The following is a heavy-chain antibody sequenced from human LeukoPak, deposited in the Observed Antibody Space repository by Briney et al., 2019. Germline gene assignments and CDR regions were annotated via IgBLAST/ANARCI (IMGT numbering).Heavy chain of an antibody. Sequence: GGSLRLSCAASGFTFSSYWMSWVRQAPGKGLEWVSVIYSGGSTYYADSVKGRLTISRDNSKNTLYLQMNSLRAEDTAVYYCARDLCYFDYWGQGTLVTVSS. J-gene: IGHJ4*02. D-gene: IGHD2-21*01. CDR3: ARDLCYFDY. CDR2: IYSGGST. V-gene: IGHV3-66*01. CDR1: GFTFSSYW.